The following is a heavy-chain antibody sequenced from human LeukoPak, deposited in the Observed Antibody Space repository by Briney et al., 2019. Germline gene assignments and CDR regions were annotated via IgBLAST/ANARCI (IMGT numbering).Heavy chain of an antibody. CDR3: AKEPDPRDNWFDP. V-gene: IGHV3-23*01. D-gene: IGHD1-14*01. CDR1: GFSFSDSV. J-gene: IGHJ5*02. Sequence: GGSLRLSCVASGFSFSDSVMSWVRQAPGKGLEWVSAISGSGGSTYYADSVKGRFTISRDNSKNTLYLQMNSLRAEDTAVYYCAKEPDPRDNWFDPWGQGTLVTVSS. CDR2: ISGSGGST.